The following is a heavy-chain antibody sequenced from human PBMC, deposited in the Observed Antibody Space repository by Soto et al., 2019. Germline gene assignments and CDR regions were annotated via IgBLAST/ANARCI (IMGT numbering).Heavy chain of an antibody. J-gene: IGHJ5*02. CDR3: AGSVTGFWSGYLNWFDP. V-gene: IGHV4-59*01. Sequence: SETLSLTCTVSGGSISSYYWSLIRQPPGKGLEWIGYIYYSGSTNYNPSLKSRVTISVDTSKNQFSLKLSSVTAADTAVYYCAGSVTGFWSGYLNWFDPWSQGTLVTVSS. D-gene: IGHD3-3*01. CDR1: GGSISSYY. CDR2: IYYSGST.